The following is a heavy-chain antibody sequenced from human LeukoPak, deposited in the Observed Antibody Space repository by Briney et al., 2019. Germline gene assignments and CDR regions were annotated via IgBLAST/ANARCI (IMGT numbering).Heavy chain of an antibody. V-gene: IGHV3-30*01. CDR3: ARVGGSSDY. Sequence: GGSLRLSCAASGFTFSSYAMHWVRQAPGKGLEWVAVISYDGSNKYYADSVKGRFTISRDNSKNTLYLQMNSLRAEDTAVYYCARVGGSSDYWGQGTLVTVSS. J-gene: IGHJ4*02. CDR1: GFTFSSYA. D-gene: IGHD1-26*01. CDR2: ISYDGSNK.